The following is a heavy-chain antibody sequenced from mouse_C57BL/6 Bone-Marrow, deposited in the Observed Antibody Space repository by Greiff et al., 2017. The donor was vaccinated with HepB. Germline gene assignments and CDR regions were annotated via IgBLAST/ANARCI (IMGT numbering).Heavy chain of an antibody. CDR1: GFNIKDDY. Sequence: EVKLMESGAELVRPGASVKLSCTASGFNIKDDYMHWVKQRPEQGLEWIGWIDPENGDTEYASKFQGKATITADTSSNTAYLQLSSLTSEDTAVYYCTTPGYGSSAWFAYWGQGTLVTVSA. V-gene: IGHV14-4*01. CDR3: TTPGYGSSAWFAY. J-gene: IGHJ3*01. CDR2: IDPENGDT. D-gene: IGHD1-1*01.